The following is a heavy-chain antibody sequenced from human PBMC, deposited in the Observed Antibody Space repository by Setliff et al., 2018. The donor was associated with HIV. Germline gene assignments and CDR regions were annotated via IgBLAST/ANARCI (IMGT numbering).Heavy chain of an antibody. D-gene: IGHD1-1*01. V-gene: IGHV4-38-2*02. CDR1: GYSISSGYY. Sequence: SETLSLTCTVSGYSISSGYYWGWIRQPPGKGLEWIGSIYHSGSTYYNPSLKSRVTISVDTSKNQFSLKLSSVTAADTAVYYCARATERTPHAFDIWG. CDR2: IYHSGST. CDR3: ARATERTPHAFDI. J-gene: IGHJ3*02.